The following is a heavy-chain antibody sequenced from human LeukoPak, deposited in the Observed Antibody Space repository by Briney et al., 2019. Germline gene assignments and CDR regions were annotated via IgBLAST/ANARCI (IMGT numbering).Heavy chain of an antibody. Sequence: ASVKVSCKASGYTFTGYYMHGVRQAPGQGLEWMGWINPNSGGTNYAQKFQGRVTMTRDTSISTAYMELSRLRSDDTAVYYCARLVVPAANSLAGYMDVWGKGTTVTVSS. CDR1: GYTFTGYY. CDR3: ARLVVPAANSLAGYMDV. CDR2: INPNSGGT. D-gene: IGHD2-2*01. V-gene: IGHV1-2*02. J-gene: IGHJ6*03.